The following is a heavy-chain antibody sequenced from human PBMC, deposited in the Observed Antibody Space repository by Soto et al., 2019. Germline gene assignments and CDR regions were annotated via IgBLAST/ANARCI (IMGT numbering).Heavy chain of an antibody. CDR3: AREFADCSGGSCYLVDY. D-gene: IGHD2-15*01. CDR2: ISSNGGST. J-gene: IGHJ4*02. Sequence: EVQLVESGGGLVQPGGSLRLSCAASGFTFSSYAIHWVRQAPGKGLEYVSAISSNGGSTYYANSVKGRFTISRDNSKNTLYLQMGSLRAEDMAVYYCAREFADCSGGSCYLVDYWGQGTLVTVSS. V-gene: IGHV3-64*01. CDR1: GFTFSSYA.